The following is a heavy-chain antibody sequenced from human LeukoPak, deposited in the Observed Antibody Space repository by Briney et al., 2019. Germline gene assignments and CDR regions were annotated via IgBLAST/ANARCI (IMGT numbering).Heavy chain of an antibody. Sequence: SETLSLTCTVSGGSITSSSYYWGWIRQPPGKGLEWIGSIYFSGSTYHNPSLKSRVTISVDTSKNQFSLKLSSVTAADTAVYYCARIRSRKWGFDYWGQGTLVTVSS. D-gene: IGHD1-26*01. CDR1: GGSITSSSYY. J-gene: IGHJ4*02. V-gene: IGHV4-39*01. CDR3: ARIRSRKWGFDY. CDR2: IYFSGST.